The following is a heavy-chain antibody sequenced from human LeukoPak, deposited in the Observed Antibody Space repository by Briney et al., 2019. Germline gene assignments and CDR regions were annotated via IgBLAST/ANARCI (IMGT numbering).Heavy chain of an antibody. D-gene: IGHD3-22*01. Sequence: ASVKVSCKASGYTFTGYCMHWVRQAPGQGLEWMGWINPNSGGTNYAQKFQGRVTMTRDTSISTAYMELSRLRSDDTAVYYCARDIDSSGYYPPFFDYWGQGTLVTVSS. V-gene: IGHV1-2*02. CDR1: GYTFTGYC. J-gene: IGHJ4*02. CDR2: INPNSGGT. CDR3: ARDIDSSGYYPPFFDY.